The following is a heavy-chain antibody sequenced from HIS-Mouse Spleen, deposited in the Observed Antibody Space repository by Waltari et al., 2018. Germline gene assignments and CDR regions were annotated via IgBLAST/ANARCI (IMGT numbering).Heavy chain of an antibody. Sequence: QVQLQESGPGLVKPSQTLSLTCTVSGGSISSGGYYWSWIRQHPGKGLEWIGYIYYSGSTYYNPSLKSRVTISVYTSKNQFSLKLSSVTAADTAVYYCAREKGYYGSGSYYYYYYGMDVWGQGTLVTVSS. V-gene: IGHV4-31*03. J-gene: IGHJ6*02. D-gene: IGHD3-10*01. CDR1: GGSISSGGYY. CDR2: IYYSGST. CDR3: AREKGYYGSGSYYYYYYGMDV.